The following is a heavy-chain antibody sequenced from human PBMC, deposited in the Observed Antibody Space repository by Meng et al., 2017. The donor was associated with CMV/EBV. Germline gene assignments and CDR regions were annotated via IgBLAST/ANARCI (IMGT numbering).Heavy chain of an antibody. CDR1: GFTFSDYW. Sequence: GESLKISCTASGFTFSDYWMHWVRQTPGKGLLWVSRIKGDGSHTIYGDSVKGRFTISRDNAKNTLYLQMNTLRVEDTAVYYCARLDGSSSWYRFQWLVQGYFDYWGQGTLVTVSS. J-gene: IGHJ4*02. V-gene: IGHV3-74*01. CDR3: ARLDGSSSWYRFQWLVQGYFDY. D-gene: IGHD6-13*01. CDR2: IKGDGSHT.